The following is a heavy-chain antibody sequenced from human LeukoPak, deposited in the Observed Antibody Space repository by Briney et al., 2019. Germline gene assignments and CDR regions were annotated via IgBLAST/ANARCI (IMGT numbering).Heavy chain of an antibody. Sequence: SVKVSCKASGGTFSSYAISWVRQAPGQGLEWMGGIIPIFGTANYAQKFQGRVTITADESTSTAYMELSSLRSEDTAVYYCARVALRRDGYNYYYYYGMDVWGQGTTVTVSS. V-gene: IGHV1-69*13. CDR1: GGTFSSYA. J-gene: IGHJ6*02. CDR3: ARVALRRDGYNYYYYYGMDV. D-gene: IGHD5-24*01. CDR2: IIPIFGTA.